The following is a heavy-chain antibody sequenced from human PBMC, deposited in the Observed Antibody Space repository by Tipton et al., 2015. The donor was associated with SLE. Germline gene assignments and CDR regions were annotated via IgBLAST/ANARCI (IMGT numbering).Heavy chain of an antibody. CDR3: ARLLGTGGWFDP. V-gene: IGHV3-30*02. CDR2: IRYDGSNK. D-gene: IGHD3-3*02. CDR1: GFTFSSYG. Sequence: SLRLSCAASGFTFSSYGMHWVRQAPGKGLEWVAFIRYDGSNKYYADSVKGRFTISRDNSKNTLYLQMNSLRAEDTAVYYCARLLGTGGWFDPWGQGTLVTVSS. J-gene: IGHJ5*02.